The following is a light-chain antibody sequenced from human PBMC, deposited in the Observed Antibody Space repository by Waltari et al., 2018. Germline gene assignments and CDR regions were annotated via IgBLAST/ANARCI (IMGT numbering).Light chain of an antibody. Sequence: SYELTQPPSVSVSPGHTATITCSADQLGDKFVAWYQQKSGHSPVLVIYQDMKRPSGIPERFSGSNSGNTATLTISGTQVDDEADFYCQAWDTTIVVFGGGTKV. CDR3: QAWDTTIVV. CDR2: QDM. V-gene: IGLV3-1*01. CDR1: QLGDKF. J-gene: IGLJ6*01.